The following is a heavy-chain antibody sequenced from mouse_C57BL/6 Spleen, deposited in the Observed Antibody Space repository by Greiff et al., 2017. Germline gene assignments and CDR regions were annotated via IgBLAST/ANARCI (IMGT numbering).Heavy chain of an antibody. D-gene: IGHD2-3*01. CDR3: TRWLLHFDY. CDR1: GYTFTDYE. Sequence: QVQLKQSGAELVRPGASVTLSCKASGYTFTDYEMHWVQQTPVHGLEWIGAIDPETGGTAYNQKFKGKAILTADKSSSTAYMELRSLTSEDSAVYYCTRWLLHFDYWGQGTTLTVSS. V-gene: IGHV1-15*01. J-gene: IGHJ2*01. CDR2: IDPETGGT.